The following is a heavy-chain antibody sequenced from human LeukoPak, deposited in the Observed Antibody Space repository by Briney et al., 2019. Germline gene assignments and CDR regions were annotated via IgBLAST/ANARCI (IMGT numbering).Heavy chain of an antibody. Sequence: SETLSLTCTVSGGSISSGGYYWSWIRQHPGKGLEWIGYIYYSGSTYYNPSLKSRVTISVDTSKNQFSLKLSSVTAADTAVYYCARRGGAQGPLSLWGQGTMVTVSS. CDR2: IYYSGST. J-gene: IGHJ3*01. D-gene: IGHD1-26*01. CDR3: ARRGGAQGPLSL. CDR1: GGSISSGGYY. V-gene: IGHV4-31*03.